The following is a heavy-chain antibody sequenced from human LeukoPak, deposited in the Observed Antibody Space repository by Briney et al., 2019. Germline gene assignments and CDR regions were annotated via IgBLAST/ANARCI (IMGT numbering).Heavy chain of an antibody. V-gene: IGHV4-30-2*01. Sequence: SETLSLTCTVSGGSISSGGYYWSWIRQPPGKGLEWIGYIYHSGSTYYNPSLKSRVTISVDRSKNQFSLKLSSVTAADTAVYYCAGGVGQQPALFDYWGQGTLVTVSS. D-gene: IGHD6-13*01. CDR2: IYHSGST. CDR1: GGSISSGGYY. J-gene: IGHJ4*02. CDR3: AGGVGQQPALFDY.